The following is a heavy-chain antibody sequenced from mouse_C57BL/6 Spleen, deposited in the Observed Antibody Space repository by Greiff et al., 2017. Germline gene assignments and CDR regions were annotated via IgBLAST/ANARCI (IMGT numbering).Heavy chain of an antibody. CDR3: TRAPLPSYAMDY. CDR1: GFTFSSYA. CDR2: ISSGGDYI. V-gene: IGHV5-9-1*02. J-gene: IGHJ4*01. Sequence: EVHLVESGEGLVKPGGSLKLSCAASGFTFSSYAMSWVRQTPEKRLEWVAYISSGGDYIYYADTVKGRFTISRDNARNTLYLQMSSLKSEDTAMYYCTRAPLPSYAMDYWGQGTSVTVSS.